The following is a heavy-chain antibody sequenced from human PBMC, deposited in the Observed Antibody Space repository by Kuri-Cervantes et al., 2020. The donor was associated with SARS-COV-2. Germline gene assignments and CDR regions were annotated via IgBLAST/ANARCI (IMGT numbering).Heavy chain of an antibody. V-gene: IGHV1-69*05. CDR2: IIPIFGTA. CDR1: GGTFSNYA. D-gene: IGHD2-2*01. Sequence: VQVSCKASGGTFSNYAISWVRQAPGQGLEWMGGIIPIFGTANYAQKFQGRVTITTDESTSTAYMELSSLRSEDTAVYYCASTSPSYCSSTSCYWYYMDVWGKGTTVTVSS. CDR3: ASTSPSYCSSTSCYWYYMDV. J-gene: IGHJ6*03.